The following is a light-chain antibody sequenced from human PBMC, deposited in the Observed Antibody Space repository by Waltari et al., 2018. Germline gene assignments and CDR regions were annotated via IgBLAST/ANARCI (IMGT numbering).Light chain of an antibody. CDR1: SPNIGAGYD. J-gene: IGLJ2*01. V-gene: IGLV1-40*01. CDR2: ANT. CDR3: QSYDSSLSGVV. Sequence: QSVLTQPPSVSAAPGQRVTISGTGSSPNIGAGYDVQWYQHLPGAAPDLLIYANTNRPSGVPDRISASKSGTSASLAITGLQAADEAVYYCQSYDSSLSGVVFGGGTKL.